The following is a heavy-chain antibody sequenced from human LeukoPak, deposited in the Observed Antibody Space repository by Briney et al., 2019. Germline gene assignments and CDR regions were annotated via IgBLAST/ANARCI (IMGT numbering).Heavy chain of an antibody. J-gene: IGHJ4*02. CDR1: GYTFTNYD. CDR2: ITPYNGNT. V-gene: IGHV1-18*01. Sequence: ASVKVSCKASGYTFTNYDITWIRQAPGQGLEWMGYITPYNGNTNYAQKLQGRVTMTTDTSTSTVYMELRSLRSDDTAVYYCAREASSGAYNDYWGQGTLVTVSS. CDR3: AREASSGAYNDY. D-gene: IGHD1-26*01.